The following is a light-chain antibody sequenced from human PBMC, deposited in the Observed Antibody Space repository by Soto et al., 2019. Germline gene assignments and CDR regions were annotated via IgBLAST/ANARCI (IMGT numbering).Light chain of an antibody. CDR3: CSYAGTYTLWV. CDR2: DVS. V-gene: IGLV2-11*01. CDR1: SSDVGGYNY. Sequence: ALTQPRSVSGSPGQSVTISCTGTSSDVGGYNYVSWYQQHPGKAPKLIIYDVSKRPSGVPDRFSGSKSGNTASLTISGLQAEDEADYYCCSYAGTYTLWVFGGGTKVTVL. J-gene: IGLJ3*02.